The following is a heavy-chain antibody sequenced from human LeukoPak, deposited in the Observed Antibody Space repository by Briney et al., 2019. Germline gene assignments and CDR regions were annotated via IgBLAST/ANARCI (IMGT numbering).Heavy chain of an antibody. CDR3: ARAWGGYCGSTSCYQANNWFDP. CDR1: GYSISSGSYY. CDR2: ICTRGST. Sequence: RTSETLSLTCTVSGYSISSGSYYWSWIRQPAGKGLEWIGRICTRGSTNYNPSLNSRLTISVDTSKNQFSLKLNSVTAADTAVYYCARAWGGYCGSTSCYQANNWFDPWGQGILVTVSS. J-gene: IGHJ5*02. D-gene: IGHD2-2*01. V-gene: IGHV4-61*02.